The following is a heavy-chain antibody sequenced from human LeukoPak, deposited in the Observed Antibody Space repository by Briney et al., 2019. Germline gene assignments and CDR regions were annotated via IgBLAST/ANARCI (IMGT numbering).Heavy chain of an antibody. CDR1: VHPLYILW. J-gene: IGHJ4*02. Sequence: GGSLRLSCAVSVHPLYILWVHCVPPPPEGGLVCLSRITTDATGTGYADSVKGRFTISRDNAKNTLFLQMNSLRAEDTAVYYCARSGYSGSRIEYWGQGTLVTVSS. V-gene: IGHV3-74*01. CDR2: ITTDATGT. D-gene: IGHD1-26*01. CDR3: ARSGYSGSRIEY.